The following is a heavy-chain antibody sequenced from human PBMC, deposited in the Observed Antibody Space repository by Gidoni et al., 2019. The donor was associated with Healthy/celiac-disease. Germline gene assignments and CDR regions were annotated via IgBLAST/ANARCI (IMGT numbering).Heavy chain of an antibody. Sequence: QVQLVDPGGVVVQPGRSLRHSCAASGFTFSSYALTWVRQDPGKGLEWVAGISYDGSNKYYADSVKGRFTISRDNSKNTLYLQRNSLRAEDTAVYYCAKDSLDSVVVVAATRPYNWFDPWGQGTLVTVSS. CDR3: AKDSLDSVVVVAATRPYNWFDP. CDR1: GFTFSSYA. J-gene: IGHJ5*02. CDR2: ISYDGSNK. D-gene: IGHD2-15*01. V-gene: IGHV3-30*18.